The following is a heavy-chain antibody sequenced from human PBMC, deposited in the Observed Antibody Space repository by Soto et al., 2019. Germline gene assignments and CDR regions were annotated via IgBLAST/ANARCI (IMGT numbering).Heavy chain of an antibody. Sequence: QVPLVQSGAEVKKPGASVKVSCKASGYTFTSYGISWVRQAPGQGLEWMGWISAYNGNTNYAQKLQGRVTMTTDTSTSTAYMELRSLRSDDTAVYYCARGWRPTNTQWLVTAFDIWGQGTMVTVSS. D-gene: IGHD6-19*01. CDR1: GYTFTSYG. CDR3: ARGWRPTNTQWLVTAFDI. V-gene: IGHV1-18*04. J-gene: IGHJ3*02. CDR2: ISAYNGNT.